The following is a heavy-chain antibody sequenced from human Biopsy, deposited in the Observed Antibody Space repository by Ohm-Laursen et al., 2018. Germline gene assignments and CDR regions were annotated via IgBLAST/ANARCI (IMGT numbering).Heavy chain of an antibody. V-gene: IGHV1-2*02. Sequence: SVKASCKASGYTFTGYHVHWVRQAPGQGLEWMGWINAKTGDTNYAQKFQGRVTMTRDTSISTAYVDLSSLRSDDTAVYYCTRGGYYYDSLAYYYWFDPWGQGTLVTVSS. CDR3: TRGGYYYDSLAYYYWFDP. J-gene: IGHJ5*02. D-gene: IGHD3-22*01. CDR1: GYTFTGYH. CDR2: INAKTGDT.